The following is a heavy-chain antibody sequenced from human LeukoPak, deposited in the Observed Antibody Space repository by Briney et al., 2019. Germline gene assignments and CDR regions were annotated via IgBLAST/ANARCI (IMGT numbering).Heavy chain of an antibody. CDR3: AREKVRGLIDY. V-gene: IGHV4-39*07. D-gene: IGHD3-10*01. CDR2: MHYSGST. Sequence: SETLSLTCTVSGGSISSSSYYWGWIRQPPGKGLEWIGSMHYSGSTNYNPSLKSRVSISVDTSKNQFSLKLSSVTAADTAVYYCAREKVRGLIDYWGQGTLVTVSS. CDR1: GGSISSSSYY. J-gene: IGHJ4*02.